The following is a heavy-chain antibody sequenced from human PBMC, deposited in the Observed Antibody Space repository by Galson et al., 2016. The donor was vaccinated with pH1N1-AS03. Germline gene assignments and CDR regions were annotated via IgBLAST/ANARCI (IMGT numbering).Heavy chain of an antibody. D-gene: IGHD3-22*01. J-gene: IGHJ4*02. Sequence: SLRLSCAASGFTFSSYGMHWVRQAPGKGLEWVAVIWHDGSNKYYVDSVKGRFTISRDNSKNTLYLQMNSLRAEDTAVYYCAKEGDSSGDYFDYWGQGILVTVSS. CDR3: AKEGDSSGDYFDY. CDR1: GFTFSSYG. V-gene: IGHV3-33*06. CDR2: IWHDGSNK.